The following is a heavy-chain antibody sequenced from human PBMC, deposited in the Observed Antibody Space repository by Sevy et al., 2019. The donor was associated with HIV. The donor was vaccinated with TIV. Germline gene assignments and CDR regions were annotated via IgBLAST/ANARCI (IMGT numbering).Heavy chain of an antibody. Sequence: SETLSLTCTVSGGSVSSGSYYWSWIRQPPGKGLEWIGYIYYSGSTNYNPSLKSRVTISVDTSKNQFSLKLSSVTAADTAVYYCACRSSGWYSGGVYYFDYWGQGTLVTVSS. D-gene: IGHD6-19*01. CDR2: IYYSGST. CDR1: GGSVSSGSYY. CDR3: ACRSSGWYSGGVYYFDY. J-gene: IGHJ4*02. V-gene: IGHV4-61*01.